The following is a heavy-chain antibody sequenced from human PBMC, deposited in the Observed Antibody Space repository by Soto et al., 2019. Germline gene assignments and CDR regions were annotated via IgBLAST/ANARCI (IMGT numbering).Heavy chain of an antibody. D-gene: IGHD3-10*01. CDR2: ISGSGGST. J-gene: IGHJ6*02. CDR3: AKDRTYYYGSGSYPQIGMDV. CDR1: GFTFSNAW. Sequence: GGSLRLSCAASGFTFSNAWMSWVRQASGKGLEWVSAISGSGGSTYYADSVKGRFTISRDNSKNTLYLQMNSLRAEDTAVYYCAKDRTYYYGSGSYPQIGMDVWGQGTTVTVSS. V-gene: IGHV3-23*01.